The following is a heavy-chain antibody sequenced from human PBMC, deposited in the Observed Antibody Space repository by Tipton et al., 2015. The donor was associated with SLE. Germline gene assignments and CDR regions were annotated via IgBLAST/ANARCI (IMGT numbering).Heavy chain of an antibody. V-gene: IGHV4-4*07. CDR1: GASINTYF. CDR2: IYTSGST. D-gene: IGHD5-18*01. J-gene: IGHJ2*01. Sequence: TLSLTCTVSGASINTYFWNWIRQPPGKGLEWIGRIYTSGSTDYNPSLKSRVTISVDTSKSQFSLGLSSVTAADTAVYYCARRGYIYGGGYFDLWGRGILVTVSS. CDR3: ARRGYIYGGGYFDL.